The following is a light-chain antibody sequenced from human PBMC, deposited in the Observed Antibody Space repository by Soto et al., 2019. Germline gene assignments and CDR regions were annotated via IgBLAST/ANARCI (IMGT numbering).Light chain of an antibody. V-gene: IGKV1-9*01. CDR2: AAS. Sequence: IQLTQSPSSLSASVGDRVTITCRASQGISSYLAWYQKKPGKDPKLLIYAASTLQSGVPSRFSGSGSGTDFTLTISRLQTEDFATYYCQQLNSYTITFGQGTRLEIK. CDR3: QQLNSYTIT. J-gene: IGKJ5*01. CDR1: QGISSY.